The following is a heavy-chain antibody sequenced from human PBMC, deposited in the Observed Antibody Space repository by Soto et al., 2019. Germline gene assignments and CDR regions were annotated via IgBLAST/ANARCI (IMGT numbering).Heavy chain of an antibody. CDR2: IYTSASI. CDR3: ARDREAGYNFYYGMDV. Sequence: SETLSLTCSVSGADINTYSWTWIRQPAGKGLEWIGRIYTSASINYNPSLRGRVTLSVDTSTNQVSLKLASVTAADTAVYYCARDREAGYNFYYGMDVCGQGTTVTVSS. V-gene: IGHV4-4*07. CDR1: GADINTYS. D-gene: IGHD6-19*01. J-gene: IGHJ6*02.